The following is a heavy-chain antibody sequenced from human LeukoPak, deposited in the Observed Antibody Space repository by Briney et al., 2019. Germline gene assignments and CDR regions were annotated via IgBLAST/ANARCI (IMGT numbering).Heavy chain of an antibody. V-gene: IGHV5-51*01. J-gene: IGHJ4*02. CDR3: ARTPGYSFYFDY. CDR1: GYNFASYW. CDR2: IYPGDSDT. D-gene: IGHD5-18*01. Sequence: GESLKIPGKGSGYNFASYWIGWVRQMPGKGLEWMGIIYPGDSDTRSSPSFQGQVTMSVHKSVNTAYLQWSSLKASDTAMYYCARTPGYSFYFDYWGLGTPVTVSS.